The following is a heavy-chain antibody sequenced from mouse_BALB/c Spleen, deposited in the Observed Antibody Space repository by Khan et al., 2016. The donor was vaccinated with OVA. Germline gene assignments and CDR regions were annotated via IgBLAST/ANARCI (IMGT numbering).Heavy chain of an antibody. CDR1: EYEFPSHY. J-gene: IGHJ3*01. D-gene: IGHD2-4*01. Sequence: EVELVESGGGLVQPGESLKLSCEANEYEFPSHYMSWVRQTPEKRLELVAAINSDGGITYYPDTLKRRFIISRDNTKKTLYLQMRSLRSEDTALYYCAGKYDSGWAYWGQGTLVTVSA. CDR2: INSDGGIT. CDR3: AGKYDSGWAY. V-gene: IGHV5-2*01.